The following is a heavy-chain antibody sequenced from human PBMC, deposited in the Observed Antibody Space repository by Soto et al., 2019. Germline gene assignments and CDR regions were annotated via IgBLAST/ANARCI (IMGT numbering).Heavy chain of an antibody. Sequence: EVRLLESGGGLVKPGGSLRLYCATSGLTFSNYAMSWVRQAPGGGLAWVSSMSSSSSTTYYADSVRGRFTISRDRSKNTLYLQMSSLRAEDTALYYCAKNQERELPRVIDFWGQGTLVTVSS. J-gene: IGHJ4*02. CDR1: GLTFSNYA. CDR2: MSSSSSTT. V-gene: IGHV3-23*01. D-gene: IGHD1-7*01. CDR3: AKNQERELPRVIDF.